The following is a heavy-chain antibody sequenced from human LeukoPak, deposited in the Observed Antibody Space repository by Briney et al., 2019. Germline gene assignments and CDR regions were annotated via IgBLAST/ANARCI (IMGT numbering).Heavy chain of an antibody. D-gene: IGHD3-10*01. CDR2: ISYDGSNK. CDR3: AKGQPSGWFGELLLGDY. J-gene: IGHJ4*02. Sequence: GRSLRLSCAAPGFTFSSYGMHWVRQAPGKGLEWVAVISYDGSNKYYADSVKGRFTISRDNSKNTLYLQMNSLRAEDTAVYYCAKGQPSGWFGELLLGDYWGQGTLVTVSS. CDR1: GFTFSSYG. V-gene: IGHV3-30*18.